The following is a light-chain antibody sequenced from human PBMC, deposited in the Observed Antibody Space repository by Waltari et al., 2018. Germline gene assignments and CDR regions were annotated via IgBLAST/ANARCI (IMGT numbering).Light chain of an antibody. J-gene: IGKJ1*01. CDR3: QQYEAFPVT. CDR2: KAS. Sequence: DIQMTQSPSTLSASVGDRVTITCRASPSVNRWLAWYQQKPGKAPKLLISKASALQNGVAPRFSGGGSGTEFTLTISNLQPDDSSTYYCQQYEAFPVTFGHVTKVEIK. V-gene: IGKV1-5*03. CDR1: PSVNRW.